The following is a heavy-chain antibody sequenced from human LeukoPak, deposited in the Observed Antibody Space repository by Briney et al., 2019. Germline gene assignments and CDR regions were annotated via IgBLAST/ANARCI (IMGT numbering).Heavy chain of an antibody. CDR3: ARGRPVVNYDFWSSYLPTTYNWFDP. CDR2: MNPNSGNT. D-gene: IGHD3-3*01. Sequence: ASVKVSCKASGYTFTSYDINWVRQATGQGLEWMGWMNPNSGNTGYAQRFQGRVTMTRNTSISTAYMELSSLRSEDTAVYYCARGRPVVNYDFWSSYLPTTYNWFDPWGQGTLVTVSS. CDR1: GYTFTSYD. J-gene: IGHJ5*02. V-gene: IGHV1-8*01.